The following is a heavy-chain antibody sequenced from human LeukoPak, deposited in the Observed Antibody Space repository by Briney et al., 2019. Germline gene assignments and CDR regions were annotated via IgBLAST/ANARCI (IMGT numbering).Heavy chain of an antibody. V-gene: IGHV3-23*01. Sequence: GESLRLSCAASGFTFSSYAMRWVRQAPGKGLEWVSSIGGGGSTYYADSVKGRFTVSRDNSKNTVYLQINSLRADDTAVYYCAKDRVTTVTSFFSQFDYWGQGTLVTVSS. CDR2: IGGGGST. CDR3: AKDRVTTVTSFFSQFDY. D-gene: IGHD4-17*01. J-gene: IGHJ4*02. CDR1: GFTFSSYA.